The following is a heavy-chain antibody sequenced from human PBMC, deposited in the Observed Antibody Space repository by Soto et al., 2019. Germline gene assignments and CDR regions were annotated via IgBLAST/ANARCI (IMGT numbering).Heavy chain of an antibody. CDR2: ISSSSSTI. J-gene: IGHJ4*02. D-gene: IGHD1-20*01. Sequence: GGSLRHSCAGSGFTFSSDSMNWIRQAPGKGLEWVSYISSSSSTIYYADSVKGRFTISRDNAKNSLYLQMNSLRDEDTAVYYCARAITGTQDYWGQGTLVTVSS. V-gene: IGHV3-48*02. CDR1: GFTFSSDS. CDR3: ARAITGTQDY.